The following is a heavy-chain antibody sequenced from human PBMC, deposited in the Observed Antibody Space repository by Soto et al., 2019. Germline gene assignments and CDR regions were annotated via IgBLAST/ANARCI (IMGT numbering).Heavy chain of an antibody. Sequence: EVQLVESGGGLVKPGGSLRLSCAASGFTFSSYSMIWVRQAPGKGLELVSSISTTSSFIYYADSVKGRFTISRDNAKNSLYLQMDSLRAEDTAVYYCAREGSLYDDSISNCADSWGQGTLVTVSS. CDR1: GFTFSSYS. J-gene: IGHJ4*02. CDR2: ISTTSSFI. D-gene: IGHD4-17*01. CDR3: AREGSLYDDSISNCADS. V-gene: IGHV3-21*01.